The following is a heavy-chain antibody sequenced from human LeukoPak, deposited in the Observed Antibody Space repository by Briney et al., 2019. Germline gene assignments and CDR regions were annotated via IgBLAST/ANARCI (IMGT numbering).Heavy chain of an antibody. Sequence: SETLSLTCTVSGGSISSYYWSWIRQPPGKGLEWIGYIYYSGSTNYNPSLKSRVTISVDTSKNQFSLKLSSVTAADTAVYYCERESSYSYGQIYYYYGMDVWGQGTTVTVSS. V-gene: IGHV4-59*01. CDR2: IYYSGST. D-gene: IGHD5-18*01. CDR1: GGSISSYY. J-gene: IGHJ6*02. CDR3: ERESSYSYGQIYYYYGMDV.